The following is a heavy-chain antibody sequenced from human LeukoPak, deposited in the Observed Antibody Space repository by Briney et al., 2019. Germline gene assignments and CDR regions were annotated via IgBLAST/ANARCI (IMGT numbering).Heavy chain of an antibody. CDR2: ISSDVYDGTTE. CDR1: GFTFSDYA. V-gene: IGHV3-30-3*01. CDR3: ASTAAATDPPGF. Sequence: GGSLILSCSASGFTFSDYAMDWVRQAPGKGLECVAVISSDVYDGTTEYYADSVKGRFTISRDNSKNTVYLQMNSLRGEDTAVYYCASTAAATDPPGFWGQGTLVTVSS. J-gene: IGHJ4*02. D-gene: IGHD6-13*01.